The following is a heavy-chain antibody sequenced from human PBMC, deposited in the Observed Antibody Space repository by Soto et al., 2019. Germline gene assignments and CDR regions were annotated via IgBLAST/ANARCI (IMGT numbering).Heavy chain of an antibody. J-gene: IGHJ6*02. D-gene: IGHD3-10*01. CDR2: IIPLFRKT. V-gene: IGHV1-69*01. CDR1: GDMFRNSA. Sequence: QVQLVQSGAEVKRPGSSVKVSCKASGDMFRNSAFTWVRQAPGQGLAWMGVIIPLFRKTDVAQKFQGRVNLTADAVTSSLYMEVSSLTSEDTAVYYCAGARLSNGDPNIYFFYGLDVWGQGTTITVSS. CDR3: AGARLSNGDPNIYFFYGLDV.